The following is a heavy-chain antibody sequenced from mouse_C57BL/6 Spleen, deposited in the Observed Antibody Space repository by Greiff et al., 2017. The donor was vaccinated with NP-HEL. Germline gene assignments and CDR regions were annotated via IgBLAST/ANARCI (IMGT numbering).Heavy chain of an antibody. Sequence: VQLKESGPGLVQPSQSLSITCTVSGFSLTSYGVHWVRQSPGKGLEWLGVIWSGGSTDYNAAFISRLSISKDNSKSQVFFKMNSLQADDTAIYYCASQLGDWYFDVWGTGTTVTVSS. V-gene: IGHV2-2*01. CDR2: IWSGGST. CDR1: GFSLTSYG. J-gene: IGHJ1*03. CDR3: ASQLGDWYFDV. D-gene: IGHD4-1*02.